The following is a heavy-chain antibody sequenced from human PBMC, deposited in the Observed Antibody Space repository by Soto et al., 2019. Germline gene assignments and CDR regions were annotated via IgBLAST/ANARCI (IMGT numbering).Heavy chain of an antibody. D-gene: IGHD6-19*01. CDR2: IIPILGIA. Sequence: QVQLVQSGAEVKKPGSSVKVSCKASGGTFSSYTISWVRQAPGQGLEWMGRIIPILGIANYAQKFQGRVTITADKSTSTAYMELSSLRSEDTAVYYCARDPSSGWYSLSWGQGTLVTVSS. CDR1: GGTFSSYT. CDR3: ARDPSSGWYSLS. J-gene: IGHJ5*02. V-gene: IGHV1-69*08.